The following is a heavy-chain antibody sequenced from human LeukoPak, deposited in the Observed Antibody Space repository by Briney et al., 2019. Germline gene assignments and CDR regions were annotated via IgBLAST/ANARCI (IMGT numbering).Heavy chain of an antibody. D-gene: IGHD6-13*01. J-gene: IGHJ6*02. CDR2: ISGDGGST. CDR3: AKDIAAAGDYCYYGMDV. V-gene: IGHV3-43*02. Sequence: GGSLILSCAASGFTFDDYAMHWVRQAPGKGLEWVSLISGDGGSTYYADSVKGRFTISRDNSKNSLYLQMNSLRTEDTALYYCAKDIAAAGDYCYYGMDVWGQGTTVTVSS. CDR1: GFTFDDYA.